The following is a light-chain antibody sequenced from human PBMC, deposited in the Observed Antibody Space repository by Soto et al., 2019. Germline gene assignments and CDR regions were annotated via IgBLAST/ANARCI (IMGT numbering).Light chain of an antibody. V-gene: IGKV3-11*01. Sequence: SVVTQSPATLSLSPGERATLSCRTSQSVDSQVAWYQQKVGQGPWLLIYDASNRATGVPARFSGSGSGTDFTLTISSLEPEDFAIYHCTQRRTWPWTSGQGTKVEIK. CDR1: QSVDSQ. CDR3: TQRRTWPWT. J-gene: IGKJ1*01. CDR2: DAS.